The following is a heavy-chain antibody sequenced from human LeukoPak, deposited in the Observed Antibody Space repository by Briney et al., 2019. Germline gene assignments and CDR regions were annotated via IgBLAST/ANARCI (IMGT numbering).Heavy chain of an antibody. D-gene: IGHD5-12*01. CDR3: AKGSNRGVATIDY. Sequence: GGSLRLSCAASGFTFSSYGMHWVRQAPGKGLDWVAVISYDGSNKYYADSVKGRFTISRDNSKNALFLQMNSLRAEDTAVYYCAKGSNRGVATIDYWGQGTLVTVSS. J-gene: IGHJ4*02. V-gene: IGHV3-30*18. CDR2: ISYDGSNK. CDR1: GFTFSSYG.